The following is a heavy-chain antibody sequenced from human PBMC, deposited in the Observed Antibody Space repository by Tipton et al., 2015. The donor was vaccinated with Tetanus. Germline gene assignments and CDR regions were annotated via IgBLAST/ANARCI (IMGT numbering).Heavy chain of an antibody. CDR3: VANDGGLEHGQH. CDR2: THYSGNT. CDR1: GGSISSYY. J-gene: IGHJ1*01. V-gene: IGHV4-59*01. D-gene: IGHD2-8*01. Sequence: TLSLTCTVSGGSISSYYCSWVRQPPGKGLEWIGHTHYSGNTNYNSSLWSRVTISLDTSKNQFSLKLSSVTAADTAVYYCVANDGGLEHGQHWGQGALVTVSS.